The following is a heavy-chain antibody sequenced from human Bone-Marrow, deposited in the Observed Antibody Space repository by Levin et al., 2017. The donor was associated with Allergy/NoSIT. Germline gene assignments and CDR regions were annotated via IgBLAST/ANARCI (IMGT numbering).Heavy chain of an antibody. D-gene: IGHD1-26*01. CDR1: GFTLSNYG. J-gene: IGHJ4*02. CDR3: ARGGHPRV. V-gene: IGHV3-21*01. CDR2: SAASGKT. Sequence: PGGSLRLSCAASGFTLSNYGMNWVRQAPGEGLQWVSTSAASGKTYHADSLKGRFTISRDDAKKSVFLQMNSLSPEDTAVYYCARGGHPRVWGQGILVTVST.